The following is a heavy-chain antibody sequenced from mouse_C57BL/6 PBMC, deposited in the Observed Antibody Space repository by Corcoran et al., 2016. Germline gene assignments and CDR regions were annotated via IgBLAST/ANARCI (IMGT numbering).Heavy chain of an antibody. V-gene: IGHV1-26*01. Sequence: EVQLQQSGPELVKPGASVKISCKASGYTFTDYYMNWVKQSHGKSLEWIGDINPNNGGTSYNQKFKGKATLTVDKSSSTAYMELRSLTSEDSAVYYCARRPWFAYWGKGTLVTVSA. CDR3: ARRPWFAY. CDR1: GYTFTDYY. CDR2: INPNNGGT. J-gene: IGHJ3*01.